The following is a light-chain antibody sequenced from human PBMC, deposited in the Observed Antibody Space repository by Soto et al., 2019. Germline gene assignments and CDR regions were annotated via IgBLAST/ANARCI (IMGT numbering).Light chain of an antibody. V-gene: IGKV1-5*01. J-gene: IGKJ1*01. CDR2: DVS. CDR3: QQDNSYSWT. Sequence: DIQMTQSTSTLSASVGDRVTITCRASQSISSWLAWYQQKPGKAPKLLIYDVSSLESGVPSRFSGSGSGTEFTLTISSLQPDDFATYYCQQDNSYSWTFGQGTKVDVK. CDR1: QSISSW.